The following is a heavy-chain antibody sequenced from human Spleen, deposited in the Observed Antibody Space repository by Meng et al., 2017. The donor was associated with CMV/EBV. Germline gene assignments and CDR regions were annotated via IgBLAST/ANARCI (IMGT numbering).Heavy chain of an antibody. D-gene: IGHD1-1*01. Sequence: SVRSGSYYWSWIRQPPGKGLEWIGYIYYSGSTNYNPSLKSRVTISVDTSKNQFSLKLSSVTAADTAVYYCARDKLTTYNSYYYGMDVWGQGTTVTVS. CDR2: IYYSGST. CDR1: SVRSGSYY. V-gene: IGHV4-61*01. CDR3: ARDKLTTYNSYYYGMDV. J-gene: IGHJ6*02.